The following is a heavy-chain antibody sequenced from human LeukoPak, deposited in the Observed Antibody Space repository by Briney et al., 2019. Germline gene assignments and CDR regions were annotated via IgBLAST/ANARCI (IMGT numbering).Heavy chain of an antibody. CDR3: ATYNWEYEADY. V-gene: IGHV3-23*01. J-gene: IGHJ4*02. CDR1: GLTFRSYG. D-gene: IGHD1-20*01. Sequence: GGSLRLSCAASGLTFRSYGMGWVRQAPGKGLEWVSSITSSGTTNYAEFVKDRFVISRDNAKNTLYLQMNSLRAEDTAVYYCATYNWEYEADYWGQGTLVTVSS. CDR2: ITSSGTT.